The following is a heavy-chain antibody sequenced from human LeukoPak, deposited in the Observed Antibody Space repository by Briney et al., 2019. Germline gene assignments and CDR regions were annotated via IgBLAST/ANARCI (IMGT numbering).Heavy chain of an antibody. J-gene: IGHJ4*02. V-gene: IGHV3-23*01. D-gene: IGHD3-3*01. CDR3: AKDYARLRFLEWLLYFDY. Sequence: GGSLRLSCAASGFTFNNYAMSWVRQAPGKGLEWVSLISGSGGTTHSADSVKGRFTISRDNSRNTLYLQMNSLRAEDTAVYYCAKDYARLRFLEWLLYFDYWGQGTLVTVSS. CDR1: GFTFNNYA. CDR2: ISGSGGTT.